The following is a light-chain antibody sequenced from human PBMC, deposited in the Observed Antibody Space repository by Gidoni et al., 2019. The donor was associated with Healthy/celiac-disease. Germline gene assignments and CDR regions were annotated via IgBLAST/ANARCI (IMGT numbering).Light chain of an antibody. CDR1: QSVNSN. CDR3: QQYNNWWT. Sequence: EIVMTQSPATLSVSPGERATLSCRASQSVNSNLACYQKKPGQAPRLLIYGASTRATGIPARFSGSGSGTEFTLTISSLQSEDFAVYYCQQYNNWWTFXQXTKVEIK. V-gene: IGKV3-15*01. J-gene: IGKJ1*01. CDR2: GAS.